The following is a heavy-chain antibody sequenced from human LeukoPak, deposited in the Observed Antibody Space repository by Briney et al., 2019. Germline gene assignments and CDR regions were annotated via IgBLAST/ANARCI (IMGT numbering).Heavy chain of an antibody. CDR1: GFTFSSYA. J-gene: IGHJ4*02. CDR3: AKPRVRSKWAGLGY. CDR2: ISGDGGET. V-gene: IGHV3-43*02. Sequence: GGSLRLSCAASGFTFSSYAMSWVRQAPGKGLEWVSLISGDGGETYYADSVKGRFTISRDNSKNSLYLQIHSLRSEDTALYYCAKPRVRSKWAGLGYWGQGALVTLAS. D-gene: IGHD6-19*01.